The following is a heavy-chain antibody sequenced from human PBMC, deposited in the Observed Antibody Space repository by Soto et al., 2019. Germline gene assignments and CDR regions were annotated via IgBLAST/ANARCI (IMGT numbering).Heavy chain of an antibody. Sequence: GESLKISCKGSGYSFTSYWIGWVRQMPGKGLEWMGIIYPGDSDTRYSPSFQGQVTISADKSISTAYLQWSSLKASDTAMYYCARPLRKVDTAMVLYYWGQGTLVTVSS. D-gene: IGHD5-18*01. CDR2: IYPGDSDT. CDR1: GYSFTSYW. V-gene: IGHV5-51*01. CDR3: ARPLRKVDTAMVLYY. J-gene: IGHJ4*02.